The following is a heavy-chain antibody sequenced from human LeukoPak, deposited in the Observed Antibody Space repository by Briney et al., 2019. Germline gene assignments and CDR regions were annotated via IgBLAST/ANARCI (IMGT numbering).Heavy chain of an antibody. D-gene: IGHD6-13*01. CDR1: GGSISSGSYY. CDR2: IYTSGST. Sequence: PSETLSLTCTVSGGSISSGSYYWSWIRQPAGKGLEWIGRIYTSGSTNYNPSLKSRVTMSVDTSKNQFSLKLSSVTAADTAVYYCARVHGIAAAGTGDMDVWGKGTTVTVSS. V-gene: IGHV4-61*02. J-gene: IGHJ6*03. CDR3: ARVHGIAAAGTGDMDV.